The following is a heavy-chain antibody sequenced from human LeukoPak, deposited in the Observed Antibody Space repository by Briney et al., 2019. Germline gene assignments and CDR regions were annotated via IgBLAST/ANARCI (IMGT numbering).Heavy chain of an antibody. CDR3: ARYCNSTSCKAVYYFDY. CDR1: GFTFSSYW. CDR2: IKQDGSEK. D-gene: IGHD2-2*01. J-gene: IGHJ4*02. Sequence: PGGSLRLSCAASGFTFSSYWMSWVRQAPGKGLEWVANIKQDGSEKYYVDSVKGRFTISRDNAKNSLYLQMNSLRAEDTAVYYCARYCNSTSCKAVYYFDYWGQGTLVTVSS. V-gene: IGHV3-7*01.